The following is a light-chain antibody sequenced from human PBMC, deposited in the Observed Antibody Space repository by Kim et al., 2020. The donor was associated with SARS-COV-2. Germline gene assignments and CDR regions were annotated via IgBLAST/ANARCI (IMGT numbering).Light chain of an antibody. J-gene: IGLJ3*02. Sequence: ALGQTVRIRGQKNCHRGYVASGYQQKAEQAPVLVVYGKNNRPSEIPDRFSGSSSGNTASLTITGAQTEDEAVYYCNSRDSSDNHWVFGGWTKVTVL. CDR3: NSRDSSDNHWV. CDR1: CHRGYV. V-gene: IGLV3-19*01. CDR2: GKN.